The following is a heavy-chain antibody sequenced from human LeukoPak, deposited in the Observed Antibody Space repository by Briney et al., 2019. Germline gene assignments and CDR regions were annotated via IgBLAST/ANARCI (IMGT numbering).Heavy chain of an antibody. CDR3: ARDQSMLGYGGNYYDC. V-gene: IGHV1-18*01. Sequence: ASVKVSCKASGYTFTSYGINWVRQAPGQGLEWMGSISANNGNTNYAQKLQGRVTMTTDTSTSTAYMELRSLRSDDTAVYYCARDQSMLGYGGNYYDCWVGGTLVTVS. J-gene: IGHJ4*02. CDR1: GYTFTSYG. D-gene: IGHD4-23*01. CDR2: ISANNGNT.